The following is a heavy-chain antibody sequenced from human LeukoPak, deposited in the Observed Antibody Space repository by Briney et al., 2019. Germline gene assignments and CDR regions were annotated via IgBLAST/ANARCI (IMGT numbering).Heavy chain of an antibody. V-gene: IGHV4-59*02. CDR2: IYFTGST. J-gene: IGHJ3*02. D-gene: IGHD1-26*01. Sequence: SETLSLTCTVSGGSVNSYYWNWMRQPPGKGLEWVGFIYFTGSTNYNPSLKSRVTISVDTSKNQFSLKLSSVTAADTAVYYCARERLKLWELGDAFDIWGQGTMVTVSS. CDR1: GGSVNSYY. CDR3: ARERLKLWELGDAFDI.